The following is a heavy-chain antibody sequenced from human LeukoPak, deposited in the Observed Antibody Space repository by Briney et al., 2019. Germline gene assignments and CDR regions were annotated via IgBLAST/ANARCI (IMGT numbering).Heavy chain of an antibody. CDR1: GFTFSSYA. CDR2: ISYDGGNK. Sequence: PGGSLRLSCAASGFTFSSYAMHWVRQAPGKGLEWVAVISYDGGNKYYADSVKGRFTISRDNSKNTLYLQMNSLRAEDTAVYYCAREGIAVAGAPWGYYFDYWGQGTLVTVSS. CDR3: AREGIAVAGAPWGYYFDY. J-gene: IGHJ4*02. V-gene: IGHV3-30*04. D-gene: IGHD6-19*01.